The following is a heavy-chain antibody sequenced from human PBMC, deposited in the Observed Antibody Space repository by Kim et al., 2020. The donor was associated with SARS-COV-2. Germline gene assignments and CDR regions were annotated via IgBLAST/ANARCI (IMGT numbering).Heavy chain of an antibody. CDR2: GST. Sequence: GSTNYTPSLKSRVPISVDTAKNQVSLKLISVTAADAAVYYCARGDGFNYFWGQGTLVTVSS. D-gene: IGHD1-1*01. CDR3: ARGDGFNYF. J-gene: IGHJ4*02. V-gene: IGHV4-59*09.